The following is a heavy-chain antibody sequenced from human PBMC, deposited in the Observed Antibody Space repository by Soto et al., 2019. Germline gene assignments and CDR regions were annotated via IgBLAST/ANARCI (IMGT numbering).Heavy chain of an antibody. CDR1: GGSFSGYY. J-gene: IGHJ4*02. Sequence: QVQLQQWGAGLLKPSETLSLTCAVYGGSFSGYYWSWIRQPPGKGLEWIGEINHSGSTNYNPSLKSRVTISVDTSKNQFSLKLSSVTAADTDVYYCARGYSSSWYYYFDYWGQGTLVTVSS. D-gene: IGHD6-13*01. CDR2: INHSGST. V-gene: IGHV4-34*01. CDR3: ARGYSSSWYYYFDY.